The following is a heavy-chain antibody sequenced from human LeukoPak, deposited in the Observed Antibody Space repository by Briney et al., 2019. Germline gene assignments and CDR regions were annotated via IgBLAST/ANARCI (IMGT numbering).Heavy chain of an antibody. CDR3: VRDHASSYDY. CDR2: IGPKNGDT. V-gene: IGHV1-2*02. Sequence: ASVKVSCKASGYTFTDYYIHCVRPAPGQGLEWMGWIGPKNGDTHYAQKFQGRLTMTRDTSITTAFIELSRLTSDDTAVCYCVRDHASSYDYWGQGTLVTVSS. D-gene: IGHD1-26*01. CDR1: GYTFTDYY. J-gene: IGHJ4*02.